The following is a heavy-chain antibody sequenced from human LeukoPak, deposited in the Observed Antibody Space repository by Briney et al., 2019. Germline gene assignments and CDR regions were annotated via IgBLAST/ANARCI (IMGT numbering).Heavy chain of an antibody. J-gene: IGHJ4*02. V-gene: IGHV1-69*13. Sequence: SVKVSCKASGGTFSSYAISLVRQAPGQGLEWMGGIIPIFATANYAQKFQGRVTITADEYTNTAYMELSSLRSEDTAVYYCVVSSGSYSAPFDYWGQGTLVTVSS. CDR2: IIPIFATA. CDR3: VVSSGSYSAPFDY. D-gene: IGHD1-26*01. CDR1: GGTFSSYA.